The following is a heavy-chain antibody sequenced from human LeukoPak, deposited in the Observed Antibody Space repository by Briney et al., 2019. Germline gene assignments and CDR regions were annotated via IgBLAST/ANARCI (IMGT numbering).Heavy chain of an antibody. D-gene: IGHD2-15*01. J-gene: IGHJ4*02. CDR3: ARSSGYVDY. CDR1: GFTVSSNY. CDR2: IDGDGSTT. Sequence: PGGSLRLSCAASGFTVSSNYMSWVRQAPGKGLVWVSRIDGDGSTTSYADSVKGRFTISRDNAKNTLYLQMNSLRAEDTAVYHCARSSGYVDYWGQGTLVTVSS. V-gene: IGHV3-74*01.